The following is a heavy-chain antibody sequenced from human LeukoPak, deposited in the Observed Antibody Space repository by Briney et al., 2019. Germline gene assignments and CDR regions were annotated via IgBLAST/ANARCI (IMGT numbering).Heavy chain of an antibody. CDR3: AKDIGSTYYYGMDV. V-gene: IGHV3-9*01. D-gene: IGHD1-26*01. Sequence: PGRSLRLSCAASGFTFDDYGMHWVRQAPGKGLEWVSSINWNSGSIGYADSVKGRFTISRDNAENSLYLQMSGLRAEDTALYYCAKDIGSTYYYGMDVWGQGTTVTVSS. J-gene: IGHJ6*02. CDR2: INWNSGSI. CDR1: GFTFDDYG.